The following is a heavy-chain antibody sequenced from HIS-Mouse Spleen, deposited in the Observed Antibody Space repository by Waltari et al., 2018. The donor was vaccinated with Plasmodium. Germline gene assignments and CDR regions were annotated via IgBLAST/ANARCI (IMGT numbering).Heavy chain of an antibody. CDR2: IDWDDDK. Sequence: QVTLRESGPALVKPTQTLTLTCTFSGFSLSTSGMCVSWIRQPPGNALGGLARIDWDDDKYYSTLLKTRLTISKDTSENQVVLTMTNMDPGDTATYYCARTTYSSSSAKYYYYGMDVWVQGTTVTVSS. V-gene: IGHV2-70*15. D-gene: IGHD6-6*01. CDR1: GFSLSTSGMC. CDR3: ARTTYSSSSAKYYYYGMDV. J-gene: IGHJ6*02.